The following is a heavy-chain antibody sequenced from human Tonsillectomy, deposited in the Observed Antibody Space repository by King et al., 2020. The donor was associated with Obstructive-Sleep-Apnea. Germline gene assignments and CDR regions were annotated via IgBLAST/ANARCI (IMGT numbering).Heavy chain of an antibody. J-gene: IGHJ4*02. CDR3: ARDLSSSWYYFDY. CDR2: IYYSGST. Sequence: VQLQESGPGLVKPSETLSLTCTVSGGSISNYYCSWIRQAPGKGLEWIGYIYYSGSTNYNPSLKSRVTISVDTSKNQFSLKLSSVTAADTAVYYCARDLSSSWYYFDYWGQGTLVTVSS. D-gene: IGHD6-13*01. V-gene: IGHV4-59*01. CDR1: GGSISNYY.